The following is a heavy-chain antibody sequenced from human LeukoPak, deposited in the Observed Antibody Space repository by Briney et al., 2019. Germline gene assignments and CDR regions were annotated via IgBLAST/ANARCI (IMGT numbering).Heavy chain of an antibody. CDR2: IKGNGDTT. J-gene: IGHJ4*02. CDR1: GFTFHNYA. Sequence: GGSLRLSCAASGFTFHNYAMHWARQAPGKGLEWVSLIKGNGDTTYNADSVKGRFTISRDNSKNSLYLQINSLRTEDTALYYCAKGIGSGWSFDYWAREPWSPSPQ. D-gene: IGHD6-19*01. CDR3: AKGIGSGWSFDY. V-gene: IGHV3-43*02.